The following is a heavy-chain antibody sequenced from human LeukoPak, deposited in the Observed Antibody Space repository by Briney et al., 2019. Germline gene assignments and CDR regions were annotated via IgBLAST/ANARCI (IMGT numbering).Heavy chain of an antibody. CDR1: GGSISSSSYY. V-gene: IGHV4-39*01. Sequence: SETLSLTCTVSGGSISSSSYYWGWIRQPPGKGLEWIGSIYYSGSSYYNPSLKSRVTISVDTSKNQFSLRLSSVTAADTAVYYCARGNGYNVFDYWGQGTLVTVSS. D-gene: IGHD5-24*01. J-gene: IGHJ4*02. CDR2: IYYSGSS. CDR3: ARGNGYNVFDY.